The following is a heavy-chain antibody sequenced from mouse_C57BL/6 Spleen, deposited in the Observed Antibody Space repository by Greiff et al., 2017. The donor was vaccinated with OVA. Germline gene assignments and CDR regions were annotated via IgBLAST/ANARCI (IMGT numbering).Heavy chain of an antibody. CDR3: ARDLYYGSSNWYFDV. Sequence: EVKLQESGPGLVKPSQSLSLTCSVTGYSITSGYYWNWIRQFPGNKLEWMGYISYDGSNNYNPSLKNRISITRDTSKNQFFLKLNSVTTEDIATYYCARDLYYGSSNWYFDVWGTGTTVTVSS. D-gene: IGHD1-1*01. CDR2: ISYDGSN. CDR1: GYSITSGYY. J-gene: IGHJ1*03. V-gene: IGHV3-6*01.